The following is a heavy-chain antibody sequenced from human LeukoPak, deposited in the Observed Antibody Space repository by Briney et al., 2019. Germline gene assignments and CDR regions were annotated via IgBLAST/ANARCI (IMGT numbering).Heavy chain of an antibody. J-gene: IGHJ5*02. CDR1: GYTFTSYY. V-gene: IGHV1-46*01. D-gene: IGHD2-2*01. CDR2: INPSGGST. Sequence: GASVKVSCKASGYTFTSYYMHWVRQAPGQGLEWMGIINPSGGSTSYAQKFQGRVTMTRDTSTSTVYMELSSLRSEDTAVYYCARDVRHRYCSSSSCYWGWLDPWGQGTLVTVSS. CDR3: ARDVRHRYCSSSSCYWGWLDP.